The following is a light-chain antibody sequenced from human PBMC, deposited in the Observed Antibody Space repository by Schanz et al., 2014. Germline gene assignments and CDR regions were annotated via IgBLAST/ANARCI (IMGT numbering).Light chain of an antibody. J-gene: IGKJ4*01. Sequence: EIVLTQSPGTLSLSPGERATLSCRASQSVSSSYLAWYQQKPGQSPRLLIYGASSRATGIPDRFSGSGSGTDFTLTISRLEPEDFAVYHCQQYGNSSLTFGGGTKVEIK. CDR1: QSVSSSY. CDR2: GAS. V-gene: IGKV3-20*01. CDR3: QQYGNSSLT.